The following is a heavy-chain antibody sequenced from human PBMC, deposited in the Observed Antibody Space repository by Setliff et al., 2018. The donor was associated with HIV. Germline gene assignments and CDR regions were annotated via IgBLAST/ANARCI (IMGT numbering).Heavy chain of an antibody. CDR2: MNPNSGNT. CDR3: ARVRRGSSWTLTTLRTFDY. V-gene: IGHV1-8*02. CDR1: GYTFSSYD. D-gene: IGHD4-17*01. Sequence: ASVKVSCKASGYTFSSYDINWVRQATGQGLEWMGWMNPNSGNTGYAQKFQGRVTMTRNTSISTAYMELSSLRSEDTAVYHCARVRRGSSWTLTTLRTFDYWGQGTLVTVSS. J-gene: IGHJ4*02.